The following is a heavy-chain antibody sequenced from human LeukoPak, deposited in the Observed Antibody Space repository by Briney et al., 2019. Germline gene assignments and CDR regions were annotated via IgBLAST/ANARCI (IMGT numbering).Heavy chain of an antibody. V-gene: IGHV4-39*07. J-gene: IGHJ4*02. CDR1: GGSISSSSSY. D-gene: IGHD2-2*01. CDR2: IYYSGNT. Sequence: SEALSLTCTVSGGSISSSSSYWVWIRQPPGKGLEWIGTIYYSGNTYYNPSLKSRVTISVDTSKNQFSLKLTSVTAADTAVYYCARDTGPSGTAFDYWGQGTLVTVSS. CDR3: ARDTGPSGTAFDY.